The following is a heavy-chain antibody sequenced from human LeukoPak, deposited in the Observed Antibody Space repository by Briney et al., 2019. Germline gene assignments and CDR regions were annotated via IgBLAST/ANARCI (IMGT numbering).Heavy chain of an antibody. J-gene: IGHJ5*02. CDR1: GGSISSGYY. V-gene: IGHV4-38-2*02. Sequence: SETLSLTCTVSGGSISSGYYWGWIRQPPGKGLEWIGSISHSGSTYYKPSLKSRVTISVDTSKNQFSLKLRSVTAADTAVYYCARVTSRLGWFDPWGQGTLITVSP. D-gene: IGHD1-14*01. CDR2: ISHSGST. CDR3: ARVTSRLGWFDP.